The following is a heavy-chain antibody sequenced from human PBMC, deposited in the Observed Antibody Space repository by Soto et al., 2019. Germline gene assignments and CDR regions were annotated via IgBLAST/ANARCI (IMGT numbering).Heavy chain of an antibody. D-gene: IGHD2-15*01. CDR2: MNPGSGDT. V-gene: IGHV1-8*01. J-gene: IGHJ6*02. CDR3: ARDKGIVVVVAANRANYGMDV. Sequence: AAVKFSCKASGYSFTNNDVSWVRQATGQGLDWMGWMNPGSGDTGYAQKFQGRVTMTRDTSTSTVYMELSSLRSEDTAVYYCARDKGIVVVVAANRANYGMDVWGQGTTVTVSS. CDR1: GYSFTNND.